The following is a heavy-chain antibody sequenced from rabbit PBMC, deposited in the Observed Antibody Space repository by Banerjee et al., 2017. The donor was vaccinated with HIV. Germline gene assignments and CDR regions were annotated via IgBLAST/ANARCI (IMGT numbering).Heavy chain of an antibody. J-gene: IGHJ4*01. Sequence: QSLEESGGDLVKPGASLTLTCTASGFSFSSSYWICWVRQAPGKGLEWIACIYAGSSGSTYYASWAKGRFTNSKTSSTTVTLQMTSLTAADTATYFCARHTIFSNGGYATFNLWGPGTLVTVS. V-gene: IGHV1S40*01. CDR2: IYAGSSGST. D-gene: IGHD1-1*01. CDR3: ARHTIFSNGGYATFNL. CDR1: GFSFSSSYW.